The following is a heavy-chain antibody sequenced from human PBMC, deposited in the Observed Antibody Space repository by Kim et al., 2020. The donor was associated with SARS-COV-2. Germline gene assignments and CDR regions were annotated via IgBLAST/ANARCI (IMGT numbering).Heavy chain of an antibody. Sequence: AAVKVSCKASGYTFTNYRVHWVRQAPGQRFEWMGRINPGGDTKYSQKFQDRVTITSDTTASTTSLEVSSLGSEDTALYYCAKGAETSIPGAFDYWGQGVLVTVSS. J-gene: IGHJ4*02. D-gene: IGHD2-21*01. V-gene: IGHV1-3*01. CDR2: INPGGDT. CDR3: AKGAETSIPGAFDY. CDR1: GYTFTNYR.